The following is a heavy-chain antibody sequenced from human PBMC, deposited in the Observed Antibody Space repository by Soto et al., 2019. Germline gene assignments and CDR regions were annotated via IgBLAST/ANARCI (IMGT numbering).Heavy chain of an antibody. CDR3: ARARQYYDSEFDP. CDR1: GDSISSDNYY. V-gene: IGHV4-31*03. CDR2: ISYSGRT. J-gene: IGHJ5*02. D-gene: IGHD3-22*01. Sequence: SETLSLTCTVSGDSISSDNYYWSWIRQHPGKGLEWIGYISYSGRTYYNPSLKSRLTISLDTSENQFSLKLTSVTAADTAMYSCARARQYYDSEFDPWGQGTLVNVSS.